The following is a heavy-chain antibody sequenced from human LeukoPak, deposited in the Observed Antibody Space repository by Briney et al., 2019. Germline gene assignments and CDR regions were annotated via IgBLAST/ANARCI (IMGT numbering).Heavy chain of an antibody. Sequence: GGSLRLSCAASGFSFSSYGMHWVRQAPGKRLEWVTFIRYDGSNKYYADSVKGRFTISRDNSKNTLYLQMNSLRTEDTAVYYCAKDSSGSSWYWDYWGQGTLVTVSS. CDR3: AKDSSGSSWYWDY. CDR1: GFSFSSYG. CDR2: IRYDGSNK. J-gene: IGHJ4*02. V-gene: IGHV3-30*02. D-gene: IGHD6-13*01.